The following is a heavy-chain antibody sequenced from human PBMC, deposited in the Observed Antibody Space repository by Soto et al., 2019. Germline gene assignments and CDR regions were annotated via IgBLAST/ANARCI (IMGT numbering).Heavy chain of an antibody. D-gene: IGHD2-15*01. CDR2: IYYSGST. V-gene: IGHV4-31*11. CDR1: GGSISSGGYY. Sequence: TLSLTCAFSGGSISSGGYYWSGIGQHPGNCLEWIGYIYYSGSTYYNPSLKSRVTISVDTSKNQFSLKLSSVTAADTAVYYCASSLAVPTYFDYWGQGTLVTVSS. CDR3: ASSLAVPTYFDY. J-gene: IGHJ4*02.